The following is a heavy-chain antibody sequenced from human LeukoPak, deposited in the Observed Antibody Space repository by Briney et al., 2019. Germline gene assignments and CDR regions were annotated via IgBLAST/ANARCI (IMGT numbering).Heavy chain of an antibody. CDR3: ARAGYYGSGSHDY. CDR1: GGSISSSSYY. D-gene: IGHD3-10*01. J-gene: IGHJ4*02. V-gene: IGHV4-39*01. Sequence: PSETLSLTCTVSGGSISSSSYYWGWIRQPPGKGLEWIGSIYYSGSTYYNPSLKSRVTISVDTSKNQFSLKLSSVTAADTAVYYCARAGYYGSGSHDYWGQGTLVTVSS. CDR2: IYYSGST.